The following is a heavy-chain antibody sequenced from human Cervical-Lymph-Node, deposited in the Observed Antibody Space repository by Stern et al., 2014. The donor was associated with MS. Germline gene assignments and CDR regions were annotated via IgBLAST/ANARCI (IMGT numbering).Heavy chain of an antibody. Sequence: QLVQSGAEVKKPGASVKVSCTASGYSLTSYYMHWVRQDPGKGLEWMGRINPSGGTPIYAEKFQGRVTMTRDTSTSTVYMELSSLGSEDTAVYYCARDGAIVVENYYYGLDVWGQGTAVTVSS. CDR1: GYSLTSYY. D-gene: IGHD2-2*01. CDR2: INPSGGTP. J-gene: IGHJ6*02. CDR3: ARDGAIVVENYYYGLDV. V-gene: IGHV1-46*01.